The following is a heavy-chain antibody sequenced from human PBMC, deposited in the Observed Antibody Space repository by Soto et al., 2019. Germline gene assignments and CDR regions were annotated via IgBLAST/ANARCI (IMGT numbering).Heavy chain of an antibody. D-gene: IGHD3-9*01. CDR2: INHSGST. V-gene: IGHV4-34*01. CDR3: ARGRLGNWYFDL. CDR1: GGSFSGYY. Sequence: SETLSLTCAVYGGSFSGYYWSWIRQPPGKGLEWIGEINHSGSTNYNPSLKSRVTISVDTSKNQFSLKLISVTAADTAVYYCARGRLGNWYFDLWGRDTLVTVSS. J-gene: IGHJ2*01.